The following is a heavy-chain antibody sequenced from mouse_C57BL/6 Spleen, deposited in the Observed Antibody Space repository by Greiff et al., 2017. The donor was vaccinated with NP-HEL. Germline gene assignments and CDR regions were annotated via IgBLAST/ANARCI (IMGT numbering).Heavy chain of an antibody. CDR3: ARYRGYYAMDY. V-gene: IGHV7-3*01. J-gene: IGHJ4*01. CDR1: GFTFTDYY. CDR2: IRNKANGYTT. Sequence: EVKLMESGGGLVQPGGSLSLSCAASGFTFTDYYMSWVRQPPGKALEWLGFIRNKANGYTTEYSASVKGRFTIFRDNSQSILYLQMNALRAEDSATYYCARYRGYYAMDYWGQGTSVTVSS.